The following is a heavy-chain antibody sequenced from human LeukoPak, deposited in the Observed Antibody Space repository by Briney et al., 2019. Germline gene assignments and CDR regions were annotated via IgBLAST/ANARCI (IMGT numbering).Heavy chain of an antibody. D-gene: IGHD5-24*01. CDR1: GYTFTSHY. Sequence: ASVKVSCKASGYTFTSHYMHWARQAPGQGLEWMGWINPNSGGTNYAQKFQGRATLTRDTSISTAYMELSRLRSDDTAVYYCARVGDGLNDGFDIWGQGTMVTVSS. CDR2: INPNSGGT. CDR3: ARVGDGLNDGFDI. V-gene: IGHV1-2*02. J-gene: IGHJ3*02.